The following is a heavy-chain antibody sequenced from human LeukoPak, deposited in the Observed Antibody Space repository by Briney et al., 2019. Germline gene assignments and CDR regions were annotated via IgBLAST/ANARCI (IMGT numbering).Heavy chain of an antibody. Sequence: SETLSLTCTVSGGSISSCYWSWIRQTPGKGLEWIGYIYYCGSTNFNPSPKSRVTISVDTSKNQFSFKIKSVTSASTAVDYFFRQYIDILTGYYRGELYWFFDLWGRGTLVTVSS. CDR3: FRQYIDILTGYYRGELYWFFDL. V-gene: IGHV4-59*01. D-gene: IGHD3-9*01. CDR1: GGSISSCY. CDR2: IYYCGST. J-gene: IGHJ2*01.